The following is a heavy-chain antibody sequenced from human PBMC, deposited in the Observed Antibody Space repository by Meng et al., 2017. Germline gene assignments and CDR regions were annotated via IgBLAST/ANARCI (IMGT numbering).Heavy chain of an antibody. CDR1: GFTFSSYG. V-gene: IGHV3-30*06. CDR3: ARDRSMGGASDDY. J-gene: IGHJ4*02. CDR2: ISYDGSNK. Sequence: QVQLGGSGGGLVQPGRFLRLSCAASGFTFSSYGMHWVRQAPGKGLEWVAVISYDGSNKYYADSVKGRFTISRDNSKNTLYLQMNSLRAEDTAVYYCARDRSMGGASDDYWGQGTLVTVSS. D-gene: IGHD3-16*01.